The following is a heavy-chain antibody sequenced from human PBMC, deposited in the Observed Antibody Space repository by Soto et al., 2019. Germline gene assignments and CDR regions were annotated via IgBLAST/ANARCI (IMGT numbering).Heavy chain of an antibody. D-gene: IGHD5-18*01. CDR1: GFTFSNYA. CDR3: VRERSGHSYADS. J-gene: IGHJ4*02. Sequence: EVQLLQSGGGLVQPGGSLRLSCAASGFTFSNYAMSWLRQPPGKGLEWVSAISNSGDRTYYADSVKGRFTISRDNSKNTLYLQMNSLSAEDSAVYYCVRERSGHSYADSWGQGTLVTVSS. V-gene: IGHV3-23*01. CDR2: ISNSGDRT.